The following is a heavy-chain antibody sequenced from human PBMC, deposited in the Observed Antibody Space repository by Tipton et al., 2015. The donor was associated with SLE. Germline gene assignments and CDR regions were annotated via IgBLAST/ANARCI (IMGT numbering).Heavy chain of an antibody. CDR2: ISGNGGTT. D-gene: IGHD4-17*01. J-gene: IGHJ4*02. V-gene: IGHV3-43*02. Sequence: SLRLSCEASGFTFDDYAMHWVRRAPGKGLEWVSLISGNGGTTYYADTVKGRFTISRDNSKNSLYLQMNSLRTEDTALYYCAKDRSTTVPYYFDYWGQGTLVTVSS. CDR3: AKDRSTTVPYYFDY. CDR1: GFTFDDYA.